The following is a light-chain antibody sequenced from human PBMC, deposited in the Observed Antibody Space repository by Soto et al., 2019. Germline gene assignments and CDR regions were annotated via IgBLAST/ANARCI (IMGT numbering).Light chain of an antibody. J-gene: IGKJ4*01. CDR2: GAS. V-gene: IGKV3-20*01. CDR1: QSVYKNF. Sequence: EIVLTQSPGTLSLSPGERATLSCRASQSVYKNFLAWYQQKPGQAPRHLINGASNRATGIPDRFSGSGSGTDFSLTIDRLEPEDFAVYFCQQYGSSPPTVGGGTKVAIK. CDR3: QQYGSSPPT.